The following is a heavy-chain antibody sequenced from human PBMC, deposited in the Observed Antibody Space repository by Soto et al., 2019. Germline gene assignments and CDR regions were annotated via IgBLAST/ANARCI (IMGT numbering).Heavy chain of an antibody. V-gene: IGHV5-10-1*01. CDR2: IDPSDSYT. D-gene: IGHD6-13*01. CDR1: GYSFTSYW. CDR3: AHEGGSSWYDYYGMDV. J-gene: IGHJ6*02. Sequence: GESLKISCKGSGYSFTSYWISWVRQMPGKGLEWMGRIDPSDSYTNYSPSFQGHVTILADKSISTAYLQWSSLKASDTAMYYCAHEGGSSWYDYYGMDVWGQGTTVTVSS.